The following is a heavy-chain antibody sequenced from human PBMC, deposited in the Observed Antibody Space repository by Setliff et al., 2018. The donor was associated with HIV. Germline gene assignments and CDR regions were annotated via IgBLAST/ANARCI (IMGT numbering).Heavy chain of an antibody. D-gene: IGHD2-2*01. CDR1: GFTFSSYW. V-gene: IGHV3-7*01. CDR2: IKQDGSEK. J-gene: IGHJ6*02. CDR3: VRDGGSTSWNFLYYYGMDV. Sequence: LRLSCAASGFTFSSYWMSWVRQAPGKGLEWVANIKQDGSEKYYVDSVKGRFTISRDNAKNSLYPQMNSLRAEDTAVYYCVRDGGSTSWNFLYYYGMDVWGQGTTVTVSS.